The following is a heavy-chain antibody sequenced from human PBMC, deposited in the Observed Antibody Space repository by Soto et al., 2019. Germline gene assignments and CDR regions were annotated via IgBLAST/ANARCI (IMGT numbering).Heavy chain of an antibody. CDR1: GGIFSSYV. CDR2: IIPIFGTA. CDR3: ARTVATAPVLEFGWFDP. Sequence: QVQLVQSGAEVKKPGSSVKVSCKASGGIFSSYVISWVRQAPGQGLEWMGGIIPIFGTANYAQKFQGRVTVTADKSTSTAYMELSSLRSEDTAVYYCARTVATAPVLEFGWFDPWGQGTLVTVSS. V-gene: IGHV1-69*06. J-gene: IGHJ5*02. D-gene: IGHD1-1*01.